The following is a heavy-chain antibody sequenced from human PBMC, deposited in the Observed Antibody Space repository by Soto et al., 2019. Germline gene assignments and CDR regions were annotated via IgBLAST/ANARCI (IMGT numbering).Heavy chain of an antibody. CDR1: GYTFTSYG. CDR2: ISAYNVNT. CDR3: AGEPNSFDD. J-gene: IGHJ4*02. Sequence: QVQLVQSGAEVKKPGASVKVSCKASGYTFTSYGISWVRQAPGQGLEWMGWISAYNVNTKYAQKPQGRDTMSTDTSTSTAYMERRSLRYDDTAVYYCAGEPNSFDDWGQGNLVTVSS. V-gene: IGHV1-18*01.